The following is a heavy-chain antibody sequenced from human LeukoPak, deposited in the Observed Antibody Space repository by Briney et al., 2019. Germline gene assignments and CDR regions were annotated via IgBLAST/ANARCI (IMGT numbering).Heavy chain of an antibody. CDR2: ISGSGGSK. J-gene: IGHJ3*01. Sequence: GGSLRLSCAASGFAFSSCAVSWVRQAPGKGLEGVSVISGSGGSKYYADSVKGRFTISRDNSKNTLYLQMNSLRAEDTAVYYCAKTYDSSAFNAFDFWGQGTMVIVSS. D-gene: IGHD3-22*01. V-gene: IGHV3-23*01. CDR3: AKTYDSSAFNAFDF. CDR1: GFAFSSCA.